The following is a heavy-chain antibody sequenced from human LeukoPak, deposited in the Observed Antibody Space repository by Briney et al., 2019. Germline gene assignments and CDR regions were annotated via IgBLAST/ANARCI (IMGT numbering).Heavy chain of an antibody. CDR1: GYTFTGYY. D-gene: IGHD3-16*02. CDR3: AREYYDYVWGSYRYFVY. CDR2: INPNSGGT. Sequence: ASVKVSCKASGYTFTGYYMHWVRQAPGQGLEWMGWINPNSGGTNYAQKFQGRVTMTRDTSISTAYMELSRLRSDDTAVYYCAREYYDYVWGSYRYFVYWGQGTLVTVSS. V-gene: IGHV1-2*02. J-gene: IGHJ4*02.